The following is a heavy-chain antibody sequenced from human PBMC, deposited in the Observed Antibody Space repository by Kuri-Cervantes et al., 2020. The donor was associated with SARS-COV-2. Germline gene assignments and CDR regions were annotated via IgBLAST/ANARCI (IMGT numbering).Heavy chain of an antibody. D-gene: IGHD4/OR15-4a*01. V-gene: IGHV1-45*02. CDR1: GDTFTYRF. CDR2: ITPFNGNT. CDR3: ARSGPGAISREDGALDI. Sequence: SVNVSCKASGDTFTYRFLHWVRQAPGQAPEWMGWITPFNGNTKYAQKFQDRVTITRDRSMNTAYMELSSPRSEDTAMYYCARSGPGAISREDGALDIWGQGTMVTVSS. J-gene: IGHJ3*02.